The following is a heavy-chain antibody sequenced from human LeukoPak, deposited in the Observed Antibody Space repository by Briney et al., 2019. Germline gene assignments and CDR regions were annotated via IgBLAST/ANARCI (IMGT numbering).Heavy chain of an antibody. D-gene: IGHD6-19*01. CDR3: ARGGSGWLFDY. CDR2: INSDGSST. V-gene: IGHV3-74*01. Sequence: GGSLRLSCAASGVTFSTYWMHWVRQALGKGLVWVSRINSDGSSTSYADSVKGRFTISRDNAKNTLYLQMNSLRAEDTAVYYCARGGSGWLFDYWGQGTLVTVSS. J-gene: IGHJ4*02. CDR1: GVTFSTYW.